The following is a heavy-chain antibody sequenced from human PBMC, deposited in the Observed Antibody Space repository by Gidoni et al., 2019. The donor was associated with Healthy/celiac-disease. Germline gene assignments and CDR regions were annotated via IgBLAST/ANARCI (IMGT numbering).Heavy chain of an antibody. D-gene: IGHD3-16*01. V-gene: IGHV4-34*01. CDR2: INHSGST. Sequence: QVQLQQWGAGLLKPSETLSLTCAVYAGSFSGYYWSWIRQPPGKGLEWIGEINHSGSTNYNPSLKSRVTISVDTSKNQFSLKLSSVTAADTAVYYCARFWRYYDYIWGSSHFDYWGQGTLVTVSS. J-gene: IGHJ4*02. CDR1: AGSFSGYY. CDR3: ARFWRYYDYIWGSSHFDY.